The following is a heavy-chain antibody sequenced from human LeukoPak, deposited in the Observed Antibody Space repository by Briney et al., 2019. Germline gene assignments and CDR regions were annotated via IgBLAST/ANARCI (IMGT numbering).Heavy chain of an antibody. Sequence: ASVKVSCKASGYTFTSYDINWVRQATGQGLEWMGWMNPNSGNTGYAQKFQGRVTITRNTSISTAYMELSSLRSEDTAVYYCARPPRPYGSGSHAFDIWGQGTMVTVSS. CDR2: MNPNSGNT. CDR3: ARPPRPYGSGSHAFDI. D-gene: IGHD3-10*01. J-gene: IGHJ3*02. CDR1: GYTFTSYD. V-gene: IGHV1-8*03.